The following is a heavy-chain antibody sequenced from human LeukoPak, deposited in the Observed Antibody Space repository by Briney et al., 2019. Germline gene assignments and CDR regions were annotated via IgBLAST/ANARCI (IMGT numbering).Heavy chain of an antibody. CDR2: IIPIFGTA. J-gene: IGHJ4*02. CDR1: GGTFSSYA. D-gene: IGHD3-22*01. V-gene: IGHV1-69*13. CDR3: ARVGYYDSSGYYFLDY. Sequence: SVKVSCKASGGTFSSYAISWVRQAPGQGLEWMGGIIPIFGTANYAQKFQGRVTITADESTSTAYMELSSLRSEDTAVYYCARVGYYDSSGYYFLDYWGQGTLVTVSS.